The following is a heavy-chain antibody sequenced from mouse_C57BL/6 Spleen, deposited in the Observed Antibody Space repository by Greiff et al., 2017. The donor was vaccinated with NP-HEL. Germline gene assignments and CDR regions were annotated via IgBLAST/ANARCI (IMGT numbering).Heavy chain of an antibody. V-gene: IGHV1-69*01. CDR3: ARGDSSGHYFDY. Sequence: QVHVKQPGAELVMPGASVKLSCKASGYTFTSYWMHWVKQRPGQGLEWIGEIDPSDSYTNYNQKFKGKSTLTVDKSSSTAYMQLSSLTSEDSAVYYCARGDSSGHYFDYWGQGTTLTVSS. CDR2: IDPSDSYT. CDR1: GYTFTSYW. J-gene: IGHJ2*01. D-gene: IGHD3-2*02.